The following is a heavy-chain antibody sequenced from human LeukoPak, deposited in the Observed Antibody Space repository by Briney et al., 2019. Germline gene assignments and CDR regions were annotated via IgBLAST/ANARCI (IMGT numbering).Heavy chain of an antibody. CDR2: MNSDGTVT. Sequence: GGSLRLSCAASGFTLSGYWMHWVRQAPGEGLVWVSRMNSDGTVTTYADSVRGRFTISRDNARNTLYLQMSSLRAEDTAVYYCARVLSGSSYDFWSGSNFDYWGQGTLVTVSS. V-gene: IGHV3-74*01. D-gene: IGHD3-3*01. CDR1: GFTLSGYW. CDR3: ARVLSGSSYDFWSGSNFDY. J-gene: IGHJ4*02.